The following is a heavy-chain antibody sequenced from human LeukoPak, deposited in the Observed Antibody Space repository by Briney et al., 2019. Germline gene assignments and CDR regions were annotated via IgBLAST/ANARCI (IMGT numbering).Heavy chain of an antibody. D-gene: IGHD3-22*01. CDR2: IKTDGSEK. Sequence: GGSLRLSCEGSGFTFSNYCMGWVRQAPGKGLQWVANIKTDGSEKYYVDSVKGRFTISRDNAKNSLYLQMNSLRAEDTAVYYCATDSSPNGREFQDWGPGILVT. J-gene: IGHJ1*01. V-gene: IGHV3-7*01. CDR3: ATDSSPNGREFQD. CDR1: GFTFSNYC.